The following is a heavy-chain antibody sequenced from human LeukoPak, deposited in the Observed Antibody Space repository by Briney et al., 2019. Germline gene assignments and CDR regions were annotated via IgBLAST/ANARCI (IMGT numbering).Heavy chain of an antibody. Sequence: GGSLRLSCAAPGFSFSSYWMHWVRQAPGEGLVWVSRISSDGSSTIYADSVKGRFTISRDNAKNTLYLQMNSLRVEDTAVYYCARVGCSGGRCPGYGMDVWGQGTTVTVSS. CDR1: GFSFSSYW. CDR3: ARVGCSGGRCPGYGMDV. V-gene: IGHV3-74*01. CDR2: ISSDGSST. J-gene: IGHJ6*02. D-gene: IGHD2-15*01.